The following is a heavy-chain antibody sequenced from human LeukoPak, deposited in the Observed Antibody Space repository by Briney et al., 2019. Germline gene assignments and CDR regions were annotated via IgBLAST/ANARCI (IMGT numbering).Heavy chain of an antibody. Sequence: GSLRLSCAASGFTVSSNYMSWVRQAPGKGLEWVSVIYSGGSTYYADSVKGRFTISRDNSKNTLYLQMNSLRAEDTAVYYCARVSEELAFDYWGQGTLVTVSS. CDR2: IYSGGST. CDR3: ARVSEELAFDY. CDR1: GFTVSSNY. J-gene: IGHJ4*02. D-gene: IGHD1-26*01. V-gene: IGHV3-66*01.